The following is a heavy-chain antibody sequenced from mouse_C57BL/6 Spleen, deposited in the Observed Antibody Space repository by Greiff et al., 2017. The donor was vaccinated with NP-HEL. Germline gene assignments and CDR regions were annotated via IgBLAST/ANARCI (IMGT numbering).Heavy chain of an antibody. CDR3: ATYYYGSSYVSYWYFDV. CDR1: GYSITSGYY. D-gene: IGHD1-1*01. V-gene: IGHV3-6*01. J-gene: IGHJ1*03. Sequence: EVKLMESGPGLVKPSQSLSLTCSVTGYSITSGYYWNWIRQFPGNKLEWMGYISYDGSNNYKPSLKNRIPITRDTSKNKFFLKLNSVTTEDTATYYCATYYYGSSYVSYWYFDVWGTGTTVTVSS. CDR2: ISYDGSN.